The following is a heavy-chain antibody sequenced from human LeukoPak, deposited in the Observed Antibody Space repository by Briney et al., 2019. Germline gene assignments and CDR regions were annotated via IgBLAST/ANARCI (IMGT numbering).Heavy chain of an antibody. J-gene: IGHJ3*02. CDR1: GGSFSGYY. Sequence: SETLSLTCAVYGGSFSGYYWSWIRQPPGKGLEWIGEINHSGSTNYNPSLKSRVTISVDTSKNQFSLKLSSVTAADTAVYYCARGIAARRFFAFDIWGQGTMVTVSS. CDR3: ARGIAARRFFAFDI. CDR2: INHSGST. V-gene: IGHV4-34*01. D-gene: IGHD6-6*01.